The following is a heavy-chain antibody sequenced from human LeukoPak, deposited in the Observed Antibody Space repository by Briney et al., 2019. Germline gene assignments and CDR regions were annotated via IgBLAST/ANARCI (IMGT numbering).Heavy chain of an antibody. V-gene: IGHV1-69*13. D-gene: IGHD2-2*01. J-gene: IGHJ5*02. CDR1: GYTFTSYG. CDR2: IIPIFGTA. Sequence: SVKVSCKASGYTFTSYGISWVRQAPGQGLEWMGGIIPIFGTANYAQKFQGRVTITADESTSTAYMELSSLRSEDTAVYYCARSLIVVVPAAPKAPPGLLDPWGQGTLVTVSS. CDR3: ARSLIVVVPAAPKAPPGLLDP.